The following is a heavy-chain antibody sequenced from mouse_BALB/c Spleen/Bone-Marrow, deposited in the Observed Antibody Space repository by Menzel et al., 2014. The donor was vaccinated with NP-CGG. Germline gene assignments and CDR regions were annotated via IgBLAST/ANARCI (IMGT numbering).Heavy chain of an antibody. Sequence: VKLVESGPELVKPGASVKMSCKASGYTFKRYYIHWVKQRPGQGLEGIGWIYPGDGSTKYNEKFKGKTTLTADKSSSTAYMLLSSLTSEDSAIYFCARGELPYYFDYWGQGTTLTVSS. CDR1: GYTFKRYY. V-gene: IGHV1S56*01. J-gene: IGHJ2*01. CDR3: ARGELPYYFDY. CDR2: IYPGDGST.